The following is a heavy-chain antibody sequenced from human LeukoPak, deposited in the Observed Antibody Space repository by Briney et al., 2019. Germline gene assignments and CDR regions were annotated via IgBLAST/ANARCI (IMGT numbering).Heavy chain of an antibody. CDR2: ISGSGGST. CDR1: GFTFSSYA. CDR3: AKAGVNWNPYYYYYMDV. D-gene: IGHD1-1*01. J-gene: IGHJ6*03. V-gene: IGHV3-23*01. Sequence: QPGGSLRLSCAASGFTFSSYAMSWVRQAPGKGLEWVSAISGSGGSTYYADSVKGRFTISRDNSKNTLYLQMNSLRAEDTAVYYCAKAGVNWNPYYYYYMDVWGKGTTVTVSS.